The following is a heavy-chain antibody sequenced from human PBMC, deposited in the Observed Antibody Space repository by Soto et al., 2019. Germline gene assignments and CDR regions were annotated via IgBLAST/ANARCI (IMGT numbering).Heavy chain of an antibody. CDR1: GFTFSGYY. D-gene: IGHD6-19*01. Sequence: PGGSLRLSCAASGFTFSGYYMNWIRQAPGKGLEWISYISPTGNSIYYAASVKGRFTISRDNAKNSLYLQVSSLRAEDTAMYYCAGDLHGLSYFDYWGQGTLVTVSS. J-gene: IGHJ4*02. CDR3: AGDLHGLSYFDY. V-gene: IGHV3-11*01. CDR2: ISPTGNSI.